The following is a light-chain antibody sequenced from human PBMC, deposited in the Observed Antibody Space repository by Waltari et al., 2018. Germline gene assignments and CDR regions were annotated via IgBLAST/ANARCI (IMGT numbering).Light chain of an antibody. CDR3: QSADSSGTYIV. Sequence: SYDLTQPPSVSVSPGQTARITCSGDALPQRYAYWYQQKAGQAPVLVIHKDSDRTSGIPERFSGSNSGTTVTLTISGVQAEDEADYYCQSADSSGTYIVFGGGTKLTVL. CDR1: ALPQRY. J-gene: IGLJ2*01. V-gene: IGLV3-25*03. CDR2: KDS.